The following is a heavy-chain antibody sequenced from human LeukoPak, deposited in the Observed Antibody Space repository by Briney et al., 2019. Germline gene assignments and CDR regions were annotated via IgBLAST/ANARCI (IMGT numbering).Heavy chain of an antibody. CDR3: ARVRRVRGEVALFDP. V-gene: IGHV4-34*01. CDR2: INHSGST. D-gene: IGHD3-10*01. CDR1: GGSFSGYY. Sequence: SETLSLTCAVYGGSFSGYYWSWIRQPPGKGLEWIGEINHSGSTNYNPSLKSRVTISVDTSKNQFSLKLSSVTAADTAVYYCARVRRVRGEVALFDPWGQGTLVTVSS. J-gene: IGHJ5*02.